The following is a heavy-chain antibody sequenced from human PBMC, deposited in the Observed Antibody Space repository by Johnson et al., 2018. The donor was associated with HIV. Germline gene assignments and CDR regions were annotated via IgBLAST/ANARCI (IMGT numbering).Heavy chain of an antibody. Sequence: VQLVESGGGVVQPGRSLRLSCAASGFTFSSYGMHCVRQAPGKGLEWVAVISYDGSNKYYADSVKGRFTISRDNSKNTLYLQMNSLRAEDTAVYYCAKVSWEARLGDPFDIWGQGTMVTVSS. CDR3: AKVSWEARLGDPFDI. CDR1: GFTFSSYG. CDR2: ISYDGSNK. J-gene: IGHJ3*02. D-gene: IGHD1-26*01. V-gene: IGHV3-30*18.